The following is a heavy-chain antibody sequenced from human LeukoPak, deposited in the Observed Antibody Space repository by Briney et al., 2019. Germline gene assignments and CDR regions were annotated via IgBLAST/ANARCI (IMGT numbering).Heavy chain of an antibody. J-gene: IGHJ4*02. Sequence: GASVKVSCKASGYTFTSYDINWVRQATGQGLEWMGWMNPNSGNTGYAQKFQGRVTMTRNTSISTAYMELSSLRSEDTAVYYCARERFRTYYYDSSGTLDYWGQGTLVTVSS. CDR2: MNPNSGNT. D-gene: IGHD3-22*01. V-gene: IGHV1-8*01. CDR1: GYTFTSYD. CDR3: ARERFRTYYYDSSGTLDY.